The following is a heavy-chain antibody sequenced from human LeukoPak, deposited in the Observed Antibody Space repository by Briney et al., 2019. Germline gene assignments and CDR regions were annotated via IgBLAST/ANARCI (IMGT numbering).Heavy chain of an antibody. V-gene: IGHV3-13*01. CDR3: ARGYSYRYDF. Sequence: PGGSLRLSCAASGFTFSNYDMHWVRQATGKGLEWVSAIGTAGDSYYPGSVKGRFTISRENAKNSLYLQMNSLRAGDTAVYHCARGYSYRYDFWGQGTLVTVSS. D-gene: IGHD3-16*02. CDR2: IGTAGDS. J-gene: IGHJ4*02. CDR1: GFTFSNYD.